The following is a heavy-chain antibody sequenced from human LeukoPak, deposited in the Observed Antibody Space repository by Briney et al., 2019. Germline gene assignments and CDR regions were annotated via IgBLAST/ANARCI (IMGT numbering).Heavy chain of an antibody. Sequence: SETLSLTCAVYGGSFSGYYWSWIRQPPGKGLEWIGEINHSGSTNYNPSLKSRVTTSVDTSKNQFSLKLSSVTAADRAVYYCARTNTVFYYFDYWGQGTLVTVSS. D-gene: IGHD1/OR15-1a*01. CDR3: ARTNTVFYYFDY. V-gene: IGHV4-34*01. J-gene: IGHJ4*02. CDR1: GGSFSGYY. CDR2: INHSGST.